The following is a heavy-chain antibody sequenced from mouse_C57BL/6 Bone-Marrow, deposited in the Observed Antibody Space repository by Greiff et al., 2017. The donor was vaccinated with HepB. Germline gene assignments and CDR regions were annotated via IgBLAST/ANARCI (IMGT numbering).Heavy chain of an antibody. Sequence: VQLQQPGAELVKPGASVKLSCKASGYTFTSYWMHWVKQRPGQGLEWIGMIHPNSGSTNYNEKFKSKATLTVDKSSSTAYMQLSSLTSEGSAVYYCARSPGLYYFDYWGQGTTLTVSS. V-gene: IGHV1-64*01. CDR2: IHPNSGST. CDR1: GYTFTSYW. CDR3: ARSPGLYYFDY. J-gene: IGHJ2*01.